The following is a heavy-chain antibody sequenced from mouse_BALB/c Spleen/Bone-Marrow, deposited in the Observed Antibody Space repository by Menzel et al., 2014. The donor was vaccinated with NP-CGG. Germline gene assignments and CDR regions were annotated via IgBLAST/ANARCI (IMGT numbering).Heavy chain of an antibody. D-gene: IGHD2-14*01. V-gene: IGHV5-9-3*01. CDR2: ISSGGSYT. J-gene: IGHJ2*01. Sequence: DVQLVESGGGLVKPGGSLKLSCAASGFTFSSYAMSWVRQTPEKRLEWVASISSGGSYTCYPDSVKERFTISRDNAKNTLYLQMSSLRSEDTAMYYCARRRSDLNYFDYWGQGTTLTVSS. CDR1: GFTFSSYA. CDR3: ARRRSDLNYFDY.